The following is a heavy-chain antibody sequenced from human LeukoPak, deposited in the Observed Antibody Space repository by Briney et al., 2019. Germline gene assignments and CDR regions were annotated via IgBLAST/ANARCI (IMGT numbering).Heavy chain of an antibody. V-gene: IGHV1-2*02. Sequence: GASVKVSCKASGYTFTDYYMHWVRQAPGQGLEWMGLINPKSGGTNYAQKFQGRVTMTSDTSIATAYMELSRLRSEDTAIYYCARDYGAGSYDWFDPWSQGTLVTVSS. J-gene: IGHJ5*02. CDR1: GYTFTDYY. CDR2: INPKSGGT. D-gene: IGHD3-10*01. CDR3: ARDYGAGSYDWFDP.